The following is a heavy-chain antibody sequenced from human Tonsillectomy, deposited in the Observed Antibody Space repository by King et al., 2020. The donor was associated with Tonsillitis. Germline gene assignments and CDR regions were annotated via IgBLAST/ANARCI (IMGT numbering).Heavy chain of an antibody. CDR2: ISPQEGNA. CDR3: ARENLGTVWAVPDY. CDR1: GYTFTSYL. D-gene: IGHD3/OR15-3a*01. Sequence: QLVQSGAEVKKPGASVKVSCKASGYTFTSYLMHWVRQAPGQGLEWVGLISPQEGNALYEQRFQGGVTLTRDTSTSTVYMELSSLRSEDTAISYCARENLGTVWAVPDYWGQGTQVTVSS. V-gene: IGHV1-46*01. J-gene: IGHJ4*02.